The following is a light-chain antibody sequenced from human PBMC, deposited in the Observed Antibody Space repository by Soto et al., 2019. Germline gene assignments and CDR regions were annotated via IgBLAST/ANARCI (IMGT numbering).Light chain of an antibody. J-gene: IGLJ2*01. V-gene: IGLV2-14*01. CDR2: DVT. CDR3: SSSTSSTTLI. CDR1: SSDVGGYKY. Sequence: QSALTQPASVSGSPGQSITISCTGTSSDVGGYKYVSWYQQHPGKAPKLMIFDVTNRPSGVSNRFSGSKSGNTASLTISGLQPEDGADYYCSSSTSSTTLIFGGGTKVTVL.